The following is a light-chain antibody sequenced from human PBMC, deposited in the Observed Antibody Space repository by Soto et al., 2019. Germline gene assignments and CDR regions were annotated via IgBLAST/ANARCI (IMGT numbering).Light chain of an antibody. CDR3: SSYAGSNIYV. Sequence: QSALTQPPSASGSPGQSVTISCTGTSSDVGGYNYVSWYQHHPGKAPKLMIYEVSKRPSGVPDRFSGSKSGSAASLTVSGLQAEDEADYYCSSYAGSNIYVFGTGTKVTV. V-gene: IGLV2-8*01. J-gene: IGLJ1*01. CDR1: SSDVGGYNY. CDR2: EVS.